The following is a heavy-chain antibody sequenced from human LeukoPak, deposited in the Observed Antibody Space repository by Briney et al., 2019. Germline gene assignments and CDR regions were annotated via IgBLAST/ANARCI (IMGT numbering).Heavy chain of an antibody. Sequence: AASVKVSCKASGYTFTSYYMHWVRQAPEQGLEWMGIINARGGTTNYAQKLQGRVTMTTNTSTSTAYMELSSLRSEDTAVHYCARVYSSSNSCYGYDGSGSYDSWGQGTLVTVSS. J-gene: IGHJ4*02. D-gene: IGHD2-2*01. CDR1: GYTFTSYY. V-gene: IGHV1-46*01. CDR3: ARVYSSSNSCYGYDGSGSYDS. CDR2: INARGGTT.